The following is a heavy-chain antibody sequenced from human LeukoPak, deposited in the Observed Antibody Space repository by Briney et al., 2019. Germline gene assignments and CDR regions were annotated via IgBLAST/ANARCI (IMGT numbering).Heavy chain of an antibody. V-gene: IGHV1-2*02. CDR1: GYTFTGYY. CDR3: ARSPAPYCSSTSCYDGIYFDY. D-gene: IGHD2-2*01. CDR2: INPNSGGT. J-gene: IGHJ4*02. Sequence: GASVKVSCKASGYTFTGYYMHWVRQAPGQGLEWMGWINPNSGGTNYAQKFQGRVTMTRDTSISTAYMELSRLRSDDTAVYYCARSPAPYCSSTSCYDGIYFDYWGQGTLVTVSS.